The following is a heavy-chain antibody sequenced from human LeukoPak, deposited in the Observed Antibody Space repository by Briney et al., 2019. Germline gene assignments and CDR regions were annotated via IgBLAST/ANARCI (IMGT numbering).Heavy chain of an antibody. J-gene: IGHJ4*02. CDR1: GGSISSYY. CDR3: ARHRYYDSSGYYFPGFDY. Sequence: SETLSLTCTVSGGSISSYYWSWIRQPAGKGLEWIGRIYTSGSTNYNPSLKSRVTMSVDTSKNQFSLKLSSVTAADTAVYYCARHRYYDSSGYYFPGFDYWGQGTLVTVSS. V-gene: IGHV4-4*07. D-gene: IGHD3-22*01. CDR2: IYTSGST.